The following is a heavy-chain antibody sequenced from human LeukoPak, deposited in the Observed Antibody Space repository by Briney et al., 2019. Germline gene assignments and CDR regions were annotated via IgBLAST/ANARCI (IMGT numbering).Heavy chain of an antibody. CDR2: ISSSSSSYI. CDR3: ARSFIDYYDSSGQLGSFHY. D-gene: IGHD3-22*01. Sequence: PGGSLRLSCAASGFAFSSYSMNWVRQAPGKGLEWVSSISSSSSSYIYYADSVKGRFTISRDNAKNSLYLQMNSLRAEDTAVYYCARSFIDYYDSSGQLGSFHYWGQGTLVTVSS. CDR1: GFAFSSYS. V-gene: IGHV3-21*01. J-gene: IGHJ4*02.